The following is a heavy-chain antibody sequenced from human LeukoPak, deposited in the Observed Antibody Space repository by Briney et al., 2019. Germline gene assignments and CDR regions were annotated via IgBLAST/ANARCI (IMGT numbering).Heavy chain of an antibody. CDR1: GGSISGYY. D-gene: IGHD3-9*01. CDR3: ARVVYDVLTGYGVDY. J-gene: IGHJ4*02. CDR2: IYYSGST. Sequence: SETLSLTCTVSGGSISGYYWSWIRQPPGKGLEWIGCIYYSGSTNYNPSLKSRVIISVDTSKNQLSLKLSSVTAADTAVYYCARVVYDVLTGYGVDYWGQGTLVTVSS. V-gene: IGHV4-59*01.